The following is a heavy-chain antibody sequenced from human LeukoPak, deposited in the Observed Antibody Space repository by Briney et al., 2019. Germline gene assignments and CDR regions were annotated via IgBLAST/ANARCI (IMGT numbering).Heavy chain of an antibody. CDR1: GGSIGSYY. D-gene: IGHD2-2*01. V-gene: IGHV4-59*01. J-gene: IGHJ5*02. CDR2: IYYSGST. Sequence: PSETPSLTCTVSGGSIGSYYWSWIRQPPGKRLEWIGYIYYSGSTNYNPSLKSRVSISVDTSKNQFSLKLSSVTAADTAVYYCARGTPSTTSYNWFDPWGQGTLVTVSS. CDR3: ARGTPSTTSYNWFDP.